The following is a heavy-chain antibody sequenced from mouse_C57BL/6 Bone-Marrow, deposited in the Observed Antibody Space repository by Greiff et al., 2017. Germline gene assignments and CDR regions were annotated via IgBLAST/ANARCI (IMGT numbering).Heavy chain of an antibody. CDR3: ARYDYYGSSWGFDV. Sequence: EVKLVESGPGLAKPSQTLSLTCSVTGYSITSDYWNWIRKFPGNKLEYMGYISYSGSTYYNPSLKRRIAITRDTSKNQYYLQLNSVTTEDTATYYCARYDYYGSSWGFDVWGTGTTVTVSS. V-gene: IGHV3-8*01. CDR2: ISYSGST. CDR1: GYSITSDY. D-gene: IGHD1-1*01. J-gene: IGHJ1*03.